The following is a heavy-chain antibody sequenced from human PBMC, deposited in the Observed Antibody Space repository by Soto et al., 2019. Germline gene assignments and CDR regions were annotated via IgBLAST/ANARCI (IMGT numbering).Heavy chain of an antibody. CDR3: ARGLTTVTTALGGYGMDV. CDR1: GFTVSSNY. Sequence: GGSLRLSCAASGFTVSSNYMSWVRQAPGKGLEWVSVIYSGGSTYYADSVKGRFTISRDNSKNTLYLQMNSLRAEDTAVYYCARGLTTVTTALGGYGMDVWGQGTTVTVSS. J-gene: IGHJ6*02. V-gene: IGHV3-53*01. CDR2: IYSGGST. D-gene: IGHD4-17*01.